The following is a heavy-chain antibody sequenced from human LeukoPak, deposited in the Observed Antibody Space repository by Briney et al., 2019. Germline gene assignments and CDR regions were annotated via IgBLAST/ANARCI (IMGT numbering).Heavy chain of an antibody. CDR3: ATTYYYDSSGYYPGGDYFDY. Sequence: ASVKVSCKASGYTFTNYDINWVRQATGQGLEWMGYMNPNSGNSAYAQKFQGRVTITTDASISTASMELSGLRSEDTAVYYCATTYYYDSSGYYPGGDYFDYWGQGTLVTVSS. CDR1: GYTFTNYD. D-gene: IGHD3-22*01. J-gene: IGHJ4*02. V-gene: IGHV1-8*01. CDR2: MNPNSGNS.